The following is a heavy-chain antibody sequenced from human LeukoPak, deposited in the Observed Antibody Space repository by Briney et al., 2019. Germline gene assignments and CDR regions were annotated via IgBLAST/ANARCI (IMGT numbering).Heavy chain of an antibody. D-gene: IGHD5-24*01. CDR1: GYTFTNNF. CDR3: ARDNSLRDTAWWFDP. J-gene: IGHJ5*02. Sequence: GASVKVSCKASGYTFTNNFMHWVRQAPGQGLEWIGIINPSGDNIWYAQKFQGRVTMTRDMATSTDYLEVSSLRSEDTAVYYCARDNSLRDTAWWFDPWGQGTLVTVSS. V-gene: IGHV1-46*01. CDR2: INPSGDNI.